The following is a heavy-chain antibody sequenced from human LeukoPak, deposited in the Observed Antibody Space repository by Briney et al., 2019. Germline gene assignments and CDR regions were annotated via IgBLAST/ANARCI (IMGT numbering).Heavy chain of an antibody. CDR1: GFTFDDYA. Sequence: GRSLRLSCAASGFTFDDYAMHWVRQAPGKGLEWVSGISWNSGSIGYADSVKGRFTISRDNAKNSLYLQMNSLRAEDTAVYYCSATFDYWGQGTLVTVSS. J-gene: IGHJ4*02. V-gene: IGHV3-9*01. CDR2: ISWNSGSI. CDR3: SATFDY.